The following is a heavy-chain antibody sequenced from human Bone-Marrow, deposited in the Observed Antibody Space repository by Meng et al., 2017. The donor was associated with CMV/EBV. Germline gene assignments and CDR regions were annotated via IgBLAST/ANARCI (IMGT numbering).Heavy chain of an antibody. CDR2: ISSCNGNT. Sequence: NPRASVQVYCKASGYHFTDYDISSHGQAHGQRLQCLCWISSCNGNTNSPQKRQRRVTMTTDTSSSTAYTELRRLRSPVSAVYYCVLITMVRVLTRGVWFDPWGQGTLVTVSS. CDR3: VLITMVRVLTRGVWFDP. J-gene: IGHJ5*02. CDR1: GYHFTDYD. D-gene: IGHD3-10*01. V-gene: IGHV1-18*01.